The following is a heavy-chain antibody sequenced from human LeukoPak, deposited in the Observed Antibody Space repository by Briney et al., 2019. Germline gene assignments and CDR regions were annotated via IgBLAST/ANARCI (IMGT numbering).Heavy chain of an antibody. CDR2: IRYDGSNK. CDR1: GFTFSNYG. D-gene: IGHD3-22*01. CDR3: ARGYDSSGYSSDY. Sequence: QSGGSLRLSCAAAGFTFSNYGMHWVRQAPGKGLEWVTFIRYDGSNKYYADSVKGRFTISRDNSKNTLYLQMNSLRAEDTAVYYCARGYDSSGYSSDYWGQGTLVTVSS. J-gene: IGHJ4*02. V-gene: IGHV3-30*02.